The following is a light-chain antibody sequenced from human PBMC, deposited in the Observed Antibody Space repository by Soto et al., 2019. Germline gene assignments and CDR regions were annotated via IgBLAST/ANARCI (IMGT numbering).Light chain of an antibody. V-gene: IGKV3-20*01. CDR2: AAS. CDR3: QQYGSSPRT. CDR1: QSVSSNF. J-gene: IGKJ1*01. Sequence: EIVFTQSPGTLSLSPGERATLSCRASQSVSSNFLAWYQQKPGQAPRILIYAASSRIADIPDRFSGSGSGTDFTLTISRLEPEDFAVYHCQQYGSSPRTFGQGTKVEIK.